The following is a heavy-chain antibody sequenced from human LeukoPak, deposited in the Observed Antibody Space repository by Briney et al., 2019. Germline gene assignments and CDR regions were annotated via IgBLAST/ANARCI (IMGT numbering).Heavy chain of an antibody. CDR3: ARAPRVGVLRFLEWLLFWY. CDR2: INPNSGGT. V-gene: IGHV1-2*02. Sequence: ASVKVSCKASGYTFTSYYMHWVRQAPGQGLEWMGWINPNSGGTNYAQKFQGRVTMTRDTSISTAYMELSRLRSDDTAVYYCARAPRVGVLRFLEWLLFWYWGQGTLVTVSS. J-gene: IGHJ4*02. CDR1: GYTFTSYY. D-gene: IGHD3-3*01.